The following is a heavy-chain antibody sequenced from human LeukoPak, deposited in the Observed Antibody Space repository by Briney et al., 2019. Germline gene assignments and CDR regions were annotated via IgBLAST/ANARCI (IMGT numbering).Heavy chain of an antibody. V-gene: IGHV3-48*03. Sequence: GRSLRLSCAASGFTFSSYEMNWVRQAPGKGLEWVSYISSSGSTIYYADSVKGRFTISRDNAKNSLYLQMNSLRAEDTAVYYCASRVVPAAVWGQGTMVTVSS. CDR2: ISSSGSTI. D-gene: IGHD2-2*01. CDR1: GFTFSSYE. CDR3: ASRVVPAAV. J-gene: IGHJ3*01.